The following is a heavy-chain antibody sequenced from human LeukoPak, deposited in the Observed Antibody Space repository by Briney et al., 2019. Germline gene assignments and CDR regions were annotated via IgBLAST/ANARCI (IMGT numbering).Heavy chain of an antibody. CDR2: IYHSGST. D-gene: IGHD3-22*01. CDR3: ASKQPTYYYDSSGYYYALDFDY. V-gene: IGHV4-38-2*01. CDR1: GYSISSGYY. J-gene: IGHJ4*02. Sequence: RSSETLSLTCAVSGYSISSGYYWGWIRQPPGKGLEWIGSIYHSGSTYYNPSLKSRVTISVDTSKNQFSLKPSSVTAADTAVYYCASKQPTYYYDSSGYYYALDFDYWGQGTLVTVSS.